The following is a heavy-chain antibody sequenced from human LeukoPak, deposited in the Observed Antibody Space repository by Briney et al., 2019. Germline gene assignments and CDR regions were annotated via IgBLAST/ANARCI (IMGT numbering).Heavy chain of an antibody. D-gene: IGHD2-2*01. Sequence: SVKVSCKASGGTFSSYAISWVRQAPGQGLEWMGGIIPIFGTANYAQKFQGRVTITTDESTSTAYMELSSLISEDTAVYYCARAPLPLLRYCSSTSCQMDVWGKGTTVTVSS. CDR3: ARAPLPLLRYCSSTSCQMDV. V-gene: IGHV1-69*05. J-gene: IGHJ6*04. CDR2: IIPIFGTA. CDR1: GGTFSSYA.